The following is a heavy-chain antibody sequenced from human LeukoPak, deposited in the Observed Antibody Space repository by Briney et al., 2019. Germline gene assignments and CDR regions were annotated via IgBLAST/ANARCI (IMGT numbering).Heavy chain of an antibody. V-gene: IGHV3-48*01. J-gene: IGHJ4*02. CDR2: ISSTSSTI. D-gene: IGHD6-6*01. CDR1: GFTFSSYS. Sequence: GGSLRLSCAVSGFTFSSYSMNWVRQAPGKGLEWVSYISSTSSTIYYADSVKGRFTISRDNAKNSLYLQMNSLRAEDTAVYYCARENEKYSSSPEGGDYWGQGTLVTVSS. CDR3: ARENEKYSSSPEGGDY.